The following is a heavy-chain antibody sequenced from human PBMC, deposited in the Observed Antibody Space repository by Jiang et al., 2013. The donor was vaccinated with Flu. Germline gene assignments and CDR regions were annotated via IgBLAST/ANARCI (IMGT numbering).Heavy chain of an antibody. D-gene: IGHD6-13*01. J-gene: IGHJ4*02. CDR1: GGSISSYY. V-gene: IGHV4-4*07. CDR2: IYTSGST. Sequence: GSGLVKPSETLSLTCTVSGGSISSYYWSWIRQPAGKGLEWIGRIYTSGSTNYNPSLKSRVTMSVDTSKNQFSLKLSSVTAADTAVYYCARDLRPPAAGISPLGYWGQGTLVTVSS. CDR3: ARDLRPPAAGISPLGY.